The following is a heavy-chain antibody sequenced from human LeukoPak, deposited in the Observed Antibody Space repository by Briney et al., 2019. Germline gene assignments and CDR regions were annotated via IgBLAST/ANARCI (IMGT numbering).Heavy chain of an antibody. Sequence: GGSLRLSCAASGFTFSSYEMNWVRQAPGKGLEWVSYISSRGGTIYYADSVKGRFTISRDNAKNSLYLQVNSLRAEDTAVYYCARDKGDYSFDYWVQGTLVTVSS. CDR3: ARDKGDYSFDY. CDR1: GFTFSSYE. J-gene: IGHJ4*02. V-gene: IGHV3-48*03. CDR2: ISSRGGTI. D-gene: IGHD2-21*02.